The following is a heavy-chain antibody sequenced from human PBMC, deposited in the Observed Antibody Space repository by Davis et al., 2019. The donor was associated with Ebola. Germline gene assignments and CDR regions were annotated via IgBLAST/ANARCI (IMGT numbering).Heavy chain of an antibody. CDR1: GGSISSYY. D-gene: IGHD6-19*01. J-gene: IGHJ4*02. CDR2: IYYSGST. Sequence: SETLSLTCTVSGGSISSYYWSWIRQPPGKGLEWIGYIYYSGSTYYNPSLKSRVTISVDTSKNQFSLKLSSVTAADTAVYYCARRAYSSGWYWGQGTLVTVSS. CDR3: ARRAYSSGWY. V-gene: IGHV4-59*08.